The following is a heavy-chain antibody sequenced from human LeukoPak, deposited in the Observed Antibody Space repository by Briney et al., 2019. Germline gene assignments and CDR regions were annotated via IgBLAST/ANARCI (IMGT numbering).Heavy chain of an antibody. Sequence: GGSLRLSCAASGFTFSSYWMSWVRQAPGKGLEWVANIKQDGSEKYYVDSVKGRFTISRDNAKNSLYLQMNSLRAEDTAVYYCARGGGDSSSTGDYWGQGTLVTVSS. D-gene: IGHD6-6*01. J-gene: IGHJ4*02. CDR3: ARGGGDSSSTGDY. V-gene: IGHV3-7*01. CDR1: GFTFSSYW. CDR2: IKQDGSEK.